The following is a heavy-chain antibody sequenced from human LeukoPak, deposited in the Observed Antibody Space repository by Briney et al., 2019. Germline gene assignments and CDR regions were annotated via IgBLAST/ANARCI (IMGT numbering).Heavy chain of an antibody. Sequence: ASVKVSCKVSGNTFTDLSMNWVRQAPGKGLEWMGGFDPEDGETIYAQKFQGRVTTTEDTSTDTAYMELSSLRSEDTAVYYCATASGIAARPVLGYFDYWGQGTLVTVSS. V-gene: IGHV1-24*01. CDR2: FDPEDGET. D-gene: IGHD6-6*01. CDR3: ATASGIAARPVLGYFDY. CDR1: GNTFTDLS. J-gene: IGHJ4*02.